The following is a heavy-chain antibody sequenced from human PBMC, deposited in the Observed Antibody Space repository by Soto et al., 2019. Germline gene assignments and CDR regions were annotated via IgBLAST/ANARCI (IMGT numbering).Heavy chain of an antibody. D-gene: IGHD1-26*01. J-gene: IGHJ4*02. V-gene: IGHV1-8*01. CDR1: GYTFTNYD. CDR3: ARFVRHQLPTIDY. Sequence: ASVKVSCKASGYTFTNYDINWVRQATRQGLEWMGWMNPSNGNTGYAQKFQGRVTMTRDTSISTAYMELSSLTSADTAVYYCARFVRHQLPTIDYWGQGALVTVSS. CDR2: MNPSNGNT.